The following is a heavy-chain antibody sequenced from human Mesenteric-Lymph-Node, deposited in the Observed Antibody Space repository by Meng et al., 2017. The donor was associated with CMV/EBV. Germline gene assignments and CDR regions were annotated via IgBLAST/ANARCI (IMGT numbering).Heavy chain of an antibody. CDR3: ARVTAGFGTTFDS. Sequence: GSLRLSGTVSGYSITIAHYWGWIRQPPGKGLECLGSIYQRGRTHYNSSLRGRVTISVDTFKNHFCLILKSVTAADTAVYDCARVTAGFGTTFDSWGQGALVTISS. CDR2: IYQRGRT. V-gene: IGHV4-38-2*02. CDR1: GYSITIAHY. D-gene: IGHD3-10*01. J-gene: IGHJ4*02.